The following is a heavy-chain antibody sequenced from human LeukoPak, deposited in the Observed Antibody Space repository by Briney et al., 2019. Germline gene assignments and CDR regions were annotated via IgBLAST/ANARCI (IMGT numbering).Heavy chain of an antibody. J-gene: IGHJ4*02. CDR2: INHSGST. D-gene: IGHD2-15*01. CDR3: ASLALGGYCSGGSCAGDY. CDR1: GGSFSGYY. V-gene: IGHV4-34*01. Sequence: SETLSLTCAVYGGSFSGYYWSWIRQPPGKGLEWIGEINHSGSTNYNPSLKSRVTISVDTSKNQFSLKLSSVTAADTAVYYCASLALGGYCSGGSCAGDYWGQGTLVTVSS.